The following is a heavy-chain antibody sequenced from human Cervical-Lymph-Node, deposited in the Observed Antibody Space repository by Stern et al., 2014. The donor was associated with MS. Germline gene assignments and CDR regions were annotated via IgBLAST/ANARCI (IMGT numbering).Heavy chain of an antibody. CDR2: ISSSSSYI. CDR1: GFTFSSYS. D-gene: IGHD6-19*01. V-gene: IGHV3-21*01. Sequence: VQLVQSGGGLVKPGGSLRLSCAASGFTFSSYSMNLVRQAPGKGLEWVSSISSSSSYIYYADSVKGRFAISRDNAKNSLYLQMNSLRAEDTAVYYCAREGAIAVAGTGFDYWGQGTLVTVSS. CDR3: AREGAIAVAGTGFDY. J-gene: IGHJ4*02.